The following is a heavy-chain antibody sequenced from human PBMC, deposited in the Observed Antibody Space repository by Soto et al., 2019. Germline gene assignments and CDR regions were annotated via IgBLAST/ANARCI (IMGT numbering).Heavy chain of an antibody. CDR1: GGSIISSSYY. V-gene: IGHV4-39*01. D-gene: IGHD3-22*01. CDR3: ARLGSNYYDSSGPNPWFDP. Sequence: PSETLSLTCTVSGGSIISSSYYCFCIRQPPWNGLELIGSIYYSGSTYYNPSLKSRVTISVDTSKNQFSLKLSSVTAADTAVYYCARLGSNYYDSSGPNPWFDPWGQGTLVTVSS. CDR2: IYYSGST. J-gene: IGHJ5*02.